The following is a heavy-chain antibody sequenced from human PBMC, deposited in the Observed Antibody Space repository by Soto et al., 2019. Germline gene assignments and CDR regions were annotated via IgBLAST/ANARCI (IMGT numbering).Heavy chain of an antibody. J-gene: IGHJ4*02. D-gene: IGHD6-6*01. V-gene: IGHV1-24*01. Sequence: ASVKVSCKVSGYTLTELSMHWVRQAPGKGLEWMGGFDPEDGETIYAQKFQGRVTMTEDTSTDTAYMELSSLRSEDTAVYYCATAVLFEYSSSSPFDYWGQGTLVTV. CDR2: FDPEDGET. CDR1: GYTLTELS. CDR3: ATAVLFEYSSSSPFDY.